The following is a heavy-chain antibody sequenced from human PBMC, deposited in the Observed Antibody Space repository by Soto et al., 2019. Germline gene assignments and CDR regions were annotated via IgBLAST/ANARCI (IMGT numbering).Heavy chain of an antibody. V-gene: IGHV4-4*07. CDR2: IYTSGST. CDR1: GGSISSYY. Sequence: SETLSLTCTVSGGSISSYYWSWIRQPAGKGLERIGRIYTSGSTNYNPSLKSRVTMSVDTSKNQFSLKLSSVTAADTAVYYCARGYCSSTSCYDYYYYGMDVWGQGTTVTVSS. D-gene: IGHD2-2*01. CDR3: ARGYCSSTSCYDYYYYGMDV. J-gene: IGHJ6*02.